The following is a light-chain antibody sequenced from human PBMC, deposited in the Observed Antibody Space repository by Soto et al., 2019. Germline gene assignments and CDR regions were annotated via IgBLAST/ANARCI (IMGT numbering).Light chain of an antibody. Sequence: QSALTQPRSVSGSPGQSVTISCTGTSSDVGGYNSVSWYRQHPGKAPKLIIYDVSKRPSGVPDRFSGSKSGNTASLTISGLQAEDEADYYCCSYAGSYTFVVFGGGTKLTVL. CDR3: CSYAGSYTFVV. CDR2: DVS. V-gene: IGLV2-11*01. J-gene: IGLJ2*01. CDR1: SSDVGGYNS.